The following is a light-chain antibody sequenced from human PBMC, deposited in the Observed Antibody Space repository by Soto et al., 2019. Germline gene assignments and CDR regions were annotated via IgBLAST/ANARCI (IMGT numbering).Light chain of an antibody. CDR2: GAS. CDR1: QSVSSSY. V-gene: IGKV3-20*01. Sequence: EIVLTQSPGTLSLSPGERATLSCRASQSVSSSYLDWYQQKPGQAPRLLIYGASSRATGAPDNFSGSGSGPDFTLTISRLGPEDFAVYYCEQYGSSPLTFGGGTKVEIK. CDR3: EQYGSSPLT. J-gene: IGKJ4*01.